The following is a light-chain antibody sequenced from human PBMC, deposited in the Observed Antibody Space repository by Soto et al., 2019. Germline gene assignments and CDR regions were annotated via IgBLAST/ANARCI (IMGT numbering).Light chain of an antibody. V-gene: IGKV3-20*01. Sequence: DIVLTQSPGTLSLSPGEIATLSCSASQSVSSSSLAWYQQKPGHAPRLLIDDASTRATGVPVRFSGSGSGTDFTLTISRLEPEDFALYYCQQYVVGSTLTFGRGTRLDIK. CDR3: QQYVVGSTLT. J-gene: IGKJ5*01. CDR1: QSVSSSS. CDR2: DAS.